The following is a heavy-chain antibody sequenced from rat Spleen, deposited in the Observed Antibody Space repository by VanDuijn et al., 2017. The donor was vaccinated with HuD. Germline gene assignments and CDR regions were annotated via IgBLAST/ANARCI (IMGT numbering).Heavy chain of an antibody. D-gene: IGHD1-2*01. CDR2: MWYDGDT. Sequence: QVQLKESGPGLVQPSETLSLTCTVSGFSLTSYSVSWVRKPSGKGPEWMGRMWYDGDTAYNSVLKSRLSISRDTSKSQVFLKMNSLQTEDTAIYYCTRALYNSYCFDNWGQGVMVMVSS. V-gene: IGHV2-34*01. J-gene: IGHJ2*01. CDR1: GFSLTSYS. CDR3: TRALYNSYCFDN.